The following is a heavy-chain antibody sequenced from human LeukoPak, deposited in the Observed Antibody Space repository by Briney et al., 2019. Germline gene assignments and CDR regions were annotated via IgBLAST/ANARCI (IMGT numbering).Heavy chain of an antibody. V-gene: IGHV4-39*07. Sequence: PSETLSLTCTVSGGSISSSSYYWGWIRQPPGKGLEWNGSIYYSGSTYYNPSLKSRVTISVDTSKNQFSLKLSSVTAADTAVYYCARVFHSYGPSYYFDYWGQGTLVTVSS. CDR1: GGSISSSSYY. D-gene: IGHD5-18*01. CDR2: IYYSGST. J-gene: IGHJ4*02. CDR3: ARVFHSYGPSYYFDY.